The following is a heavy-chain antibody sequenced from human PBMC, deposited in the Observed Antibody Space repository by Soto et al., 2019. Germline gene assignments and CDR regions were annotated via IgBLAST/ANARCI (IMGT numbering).Heavy chain of an antibody. V-gene: IGHV3-13*01. D-gene: IGHD3-10*01. CDR3: ARVEGGSGSHDY. CDR1: GFTFSTYD. CDR2: IGPTGDT. Sequence: GGSLRLSCAASGFTFSTYDMHWVRQATGKGLEWVSSIGPTGDTYYPDSVRGRFTISRENAKNSLYLQMNSLRAGDTAVYYCARVEGGSGSHDYWGQGTLVTVSS. J-gene: IGHJ4*02.